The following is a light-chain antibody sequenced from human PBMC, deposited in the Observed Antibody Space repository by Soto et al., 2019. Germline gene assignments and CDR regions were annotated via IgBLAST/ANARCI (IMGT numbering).Light chain of an antibody. J-gene: IGLJ2*01. CDR3: FSYAGRNSFV. CDR2: GVS. V-gene: IGLV2-8*01. CDR1: SSDVGGYNY. Sequence: QSALTQPPSASGSPGQSVTISCNGTSSDVGGYNYVSWYQQHPGKAPKLMIYGVSQRPSGVPDRFSGSKSGYTASLTVSGLQAEDEADYYCFSYAGRNSFVFGGGTKLTVL.